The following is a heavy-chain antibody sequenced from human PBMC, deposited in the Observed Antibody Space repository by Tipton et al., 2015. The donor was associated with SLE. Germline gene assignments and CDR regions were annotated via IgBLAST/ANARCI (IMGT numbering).Heavy chain of an antibody. CDR1: GFTFSSYG. D-gene: IGHD1-14*01. J-gene: IGHJ6*03. V-gene: IGHV3-15*01. CDR2: IKSKTDGGTT. CDR3: ARDLVYGPDYYYYYMDV. Sequence: SLRLSCAAPGFTFSSYGMHWVRQAPGKGLEWVGRIKSKTDGGTTDYAAPVKGRFSISRDNSKNTLYLQMNSLRAEDTAVYYCARDLVYGPDYYYYYMDVWGKGTTVTVSS.